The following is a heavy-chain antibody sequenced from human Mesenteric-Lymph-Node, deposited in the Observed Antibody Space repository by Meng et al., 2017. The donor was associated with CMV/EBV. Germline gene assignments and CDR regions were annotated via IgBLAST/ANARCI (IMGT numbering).Heavy chain of an antibody. CDR3: ANSEASSDSWRG. CDR1: GIALISYG. V-gene: IGHV3-30*02. Sequence: GESLKISCAASGIALISYGMHWVRQAPGKGLEWVAFIRPDGSDERYVESVKGRFTISRDNSKNTLYLQMNSLRDEDTAMYYCANSEASSDSWRGWGRGTLVTVSS. CDR2: IRPDGSDE. J-gene: IGHJ4*02. D-gene: IGHD3/OR15-3a*01.